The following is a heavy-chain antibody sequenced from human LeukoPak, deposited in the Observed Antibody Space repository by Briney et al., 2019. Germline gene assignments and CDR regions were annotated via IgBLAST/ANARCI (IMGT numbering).Heavy chain of an antibody. CDR3: AKDHYWSIDY. D-gene: IGHD3-3*01. J-gene: IGHJ4*02. CDR2: IKGDGIST. Sequence: GGPLRLSCAASGFDFSSNWMHWVRHAPGQGLVWVSRIKGDGISTNYADSVKGRFTISRDIAKNTLYLQMNSLRAEDTGVYYCAKDHYWSIDYWGRGTLVTVSS. CDR1: GFDFSSNW. V-gene: IGHV3-74*01.